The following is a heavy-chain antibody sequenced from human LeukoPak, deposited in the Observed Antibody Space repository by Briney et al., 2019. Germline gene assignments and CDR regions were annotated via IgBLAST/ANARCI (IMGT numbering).Heavy chain of an antibody. D-gene: IGHD3-9*01. Sequence: PGGSLRLSCAPSGFTFSSYAMSWVRQAPGKGLEWVSAISGIGGSTSYADSVKGRFTISRENYKNTLHLQMNSLRAEDTAVYYCAKGTQNYDILTGLDYWGQGTLVTVSS. J-gene: IGHJ4*02. V-gene: IGHV3-23*01. CDR3: AKGTQNYDILTGLDY. CDR1: GFTFSSYA. CDR2: ISGIGGST.